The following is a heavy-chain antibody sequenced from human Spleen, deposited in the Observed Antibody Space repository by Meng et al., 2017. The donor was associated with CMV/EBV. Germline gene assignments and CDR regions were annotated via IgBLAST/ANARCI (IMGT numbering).Heavy chain of an antibody. D-gene: IGHD1-1*01. Sequence: SGASISSGGFSWNWIRQHAEKGLEWIGYIYSDGRTYCNPSLKSRLAISLDTPKNQFSLNLTSVTAADTAVYYCARGGYTSGSGWFAPWGQGTLVTVSS. J-gene: IGHJ5*02. V-gene: IGHV4-31*02. CDR3: ARGGYTSGSGWFAP. CDR2: IYSDGRT. CDR1: GASISSGGFS.